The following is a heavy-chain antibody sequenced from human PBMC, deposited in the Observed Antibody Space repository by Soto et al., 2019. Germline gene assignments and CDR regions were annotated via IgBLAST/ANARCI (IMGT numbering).Heavy chain of an antibody. D-gene: IGHD2-2*01. CDR3: ARERGPIVVVPAATRYYGMDV. V-gene: IGHV3-33*01. Sequence: GGSLRLSCAASGFTFSSYGMHWVRQAPGKGLEWVAVIWYDGSNKYYADSVKGRFTISRDNSKNTLYLQMNSLRAEDTAVYYCARERGPIVVVPAATRYYGMDVWGQGTTVTVSS. J-gene: IGHJ6*02. CDR2: IWYDGSNK. CDR1: GFTFSSYG.